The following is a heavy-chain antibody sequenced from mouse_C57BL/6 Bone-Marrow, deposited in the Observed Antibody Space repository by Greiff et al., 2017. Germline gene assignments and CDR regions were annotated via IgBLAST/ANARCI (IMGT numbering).Heavy chain of an antibody. V-gene: IGHV1-72*01. D-gene: IGHD2-3*01. J-gene: IGHJ3*01. CDR3: ARGGDDDYYEGFAY. CDR1: GYTFTSYW. Sequence: QVQLQQPGAELVKPGASVKLSCKASGYTFTSYWMHWVKQRPGRGLEWIGRIDPKSGGTKYNEKFKSKATLTVDKPSSTAYMQLSSLTSEDSAVYYCARGGDDDYYEGFAYWGQGTLVTVAA. CDR2: IDPKSGGT.